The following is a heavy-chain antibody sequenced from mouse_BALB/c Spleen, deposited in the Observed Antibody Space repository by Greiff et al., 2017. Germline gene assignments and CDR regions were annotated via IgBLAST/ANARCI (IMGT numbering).Heavy chain of an antibody. CDR3: ASSSFTTANYFDY. Sequence: QVQLQQPGAELVKPGTSVKLSCKASGYNFTSYWINWVKLRPGQGLEWIGDIYPGSGSTNYNEKFKSKATLTVDTSSSTAYMQLSSLASEDSALYYCASSSFTTANYFDYWGQGTTLTVSS. D-gene: IGHD1-2*01. CDR2: IYPGSGST. V-gene: IGHV1-55*01. J-gene: IGHJ2*01. CDR1: GYNFTSYW.